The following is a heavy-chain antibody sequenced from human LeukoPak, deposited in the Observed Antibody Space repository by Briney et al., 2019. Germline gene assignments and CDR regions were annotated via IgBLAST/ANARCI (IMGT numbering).Heavy chain of an antibody. D-gene: IGHD4-17*01. CDR3: ATLYGDYNWYFDL. CDR1: QLTFNRYV. CDR2: ISASGGTT. Sequence: AGGSLRLSCTSSQLTFNRYVMAWVRQAPGKGLEWVSTISASGGTTYYADSVQGRFTISRDNSENTLYLQMNSLRAEDTAVYYCATLYGDYNWYFDLWGRGTLVTVSS. V-gene: IGHV3-23*01. J-gene: IGHJ2*01.